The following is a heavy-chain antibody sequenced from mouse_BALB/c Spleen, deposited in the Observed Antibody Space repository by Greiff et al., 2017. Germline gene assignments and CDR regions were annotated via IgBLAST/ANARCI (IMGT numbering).Heavy chain of an antibody. CDR1: GYTFTSYW. CDR3: ARRGYRWDFDY. J-gene: IGHJ2*01. D-gene: IGHD2-14*01. V-gene: IGHV1S41*01. Sequence: DLVKPGASVKLSCKASGYTFTSYWINWIKQRPGQGLEWIGRIAPGSGSTYYNEMFKGKATLTVDTSSSTAYIQLSSLSSEDSAVYFCARRGYRWDFDYWGQGTTLTVSS. CDR2: IAPGSGST.